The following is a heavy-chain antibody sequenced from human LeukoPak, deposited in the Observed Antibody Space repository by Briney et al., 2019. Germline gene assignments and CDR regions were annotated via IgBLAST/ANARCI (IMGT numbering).Heavy chain of an antibody. CDR2: ISSSSSTI. CDR3: ARPISSWRPLFDY. D-gene: IGHD6-13*01. Sequence: PGGSLRLSCAASGFTFSSYSIHWVRQAPGKGLEWVSYISSSSSTIYYADSVKGRFTISRDNAKNSLYLQMNSLRAEDTAVYYCARPISSWRPLFDYWGQGTLVTVSS. J-gene: IGHJ4*02. V-gene: IGHV3-48*01. CDR1: GFTFSSYS.